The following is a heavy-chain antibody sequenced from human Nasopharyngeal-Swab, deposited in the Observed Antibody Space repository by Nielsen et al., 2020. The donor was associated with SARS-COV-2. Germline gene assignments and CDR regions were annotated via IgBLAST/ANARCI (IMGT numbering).Heavy chain of an antibody. V-gene: IGHV3-30*18. CDR1: RFTFSRWP. CDR3: AKVVDPYVGATTGYYYYGMDV. J-gene: IGHJ6*02. D-gene: IGHD1-26*01. Sequence: GESLKISCVASRFTFSRWPMHWVRQAPGKGLEWVTVISSDGSDQQYVDSVKGRFTISRDYSKNTLYLQMNSLRAEDTAVYYCAKVVDPYVGATTGYYYYGMDVWGQGTTVTVSS. CDR2: ISSDGSDQ.